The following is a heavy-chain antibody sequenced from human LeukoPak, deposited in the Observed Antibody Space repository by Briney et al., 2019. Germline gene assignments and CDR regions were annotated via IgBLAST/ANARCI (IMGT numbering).Heavy chain of an antibody. CDR3: ARDWRYNAYDI. J-gene: IGHJ4*02. CDR2: ISSSSSYI. D-gene: IGHD5-12*01. Sequence: PGGSLRLSCAASGFTFSSYSMNWVRQAPGKGLEWVSSISSSSSYIYYADSVKGRFTVSRDNAKNALYLQMNSLRAEDTAIYYCARDWRYNAYDIWGQGTLVIVSS. CDR1: GFTFSSYS. V-gene: IGHV3-21*04.